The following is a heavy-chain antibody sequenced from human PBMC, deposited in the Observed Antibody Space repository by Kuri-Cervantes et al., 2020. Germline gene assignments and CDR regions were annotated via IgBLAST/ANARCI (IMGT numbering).Heavy chain of an antibody. V-gene: IGHV4-34*01. CDR2: INHSGST. D-gene: IGHD3-10*01. Sequence: GSLRLSCAVYGGSFSGYYWSWIRQPPGKGLEWIGEINHSGSTNYNPSLKSRVTISVDTSKNQFSLKLSSVTAADTAVYYCARSSAGSGYFDYWGQGTLVTVSS. CDR3: ARSSAGSGYFDY. CDR1: GGSFSGYY. J-gene: IGHJ4*02.